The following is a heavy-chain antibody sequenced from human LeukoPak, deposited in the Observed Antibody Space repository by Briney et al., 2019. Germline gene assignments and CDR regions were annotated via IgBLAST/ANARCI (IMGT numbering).Heavy chain of an antibody. Sequence: PGGSLRLSCAAPGFTVSSNYMSWVRQAPGKGLEWVSDIYSGGSTHYADSVKGRFTISRDNSKNTLYLQMNSLRAEDTAVYYCAVSMVRGVSIYYFDYWGQGTLVAVSS. CDR3: AVSMVRGVSIYYFDY. V-gene: IGHV3-53*01. J-gene: IGHJ4*02. D-gene: IGHD3-10*01. CDR2: IYSGGST. CDR1: GFTVSSNY.